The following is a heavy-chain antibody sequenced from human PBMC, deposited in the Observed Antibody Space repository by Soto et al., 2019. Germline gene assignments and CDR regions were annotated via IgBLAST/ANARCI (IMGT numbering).Heavy chain of an antibody. CDR2: ISAYNVNT. J-gene: IGHJ6*02. Sequence: HVQLVQSGAEVKKPGASVKVSCKASGYTFTTFGFTWVRQAPGQGLEWMGRISAYNVNTNYAQKLQGRVTMTTDTSTSTAYIELRRLRSDDTAVYYCVRRVAYCGNACYGLDVWGQGTTVTVSS. CDR3: VRRVAYCGNACYGLDV. V-gene: IGHV1-18*01. D-gene: IGHD2-21*01. CDR1: GYTFTTFG.